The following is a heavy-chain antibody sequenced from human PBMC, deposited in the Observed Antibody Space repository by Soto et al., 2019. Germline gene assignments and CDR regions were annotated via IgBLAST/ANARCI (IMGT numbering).Heavy chain of an antibody. CDR2: IYPGDSDT. CDR3: ARHLYCSGGSCYSDYYYYMDV. CDR1: GYSFTSYW. Sequence: GESLKISCKGSGYSFTSYWIGWVRQMPGKGLERMGIIYPGDSDTRYSPSFQGQVTISADKSISTAYLQWSSLKASDTAMYYCARHLYCSGGSCYSDYYYYMDVWGKGTTVTVSS. V-gene: IGHV5-51*01. J-gene: IGHJ6*03. D-gene: IGHD2-15*01.